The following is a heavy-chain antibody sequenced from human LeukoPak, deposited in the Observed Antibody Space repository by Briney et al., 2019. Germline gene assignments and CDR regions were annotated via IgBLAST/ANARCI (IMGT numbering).Heavy chain of an antibody. Sequence: GGSLRLSCAASGFTFSSYAMSWVRQAPGKGLEWVSAISGGGGSTYYADSVKGRFTISRDNSKNTLYLQMNSLRAEDTAVYYCAKDSSSWTMMYYFDYWGQGTLVTVSS. V-gene: IGHV3-23*01. D-gene: IGHD6-13*01. CDR1: GFTFSSYA. J-gene: IGHJ4*02. CDR2: ISGGGGST. CDR3: AKDSSSWTMMYYFDY.